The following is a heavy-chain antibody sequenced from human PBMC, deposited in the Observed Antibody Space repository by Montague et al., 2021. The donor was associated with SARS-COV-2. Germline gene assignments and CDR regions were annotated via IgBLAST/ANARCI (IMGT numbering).Heavy chain of an antibody. CDR3: ARRPLGYYYYGMDV. CDR1: DGSISSSSYY. Sequence: SETLSLTCTVSDGSISSSSYYWSWIRQPPGKGLEWIGYNYYSGSTNYNPSLKSRVTISVDTSKNQFSLKLSSVTAADTAVYYCARRPLGYYYYGMDVWGQGTTVTVSS. J-gene: IGHJ6*02. V-gene: IGHV4-61*05. CDR2: NYYSGST.